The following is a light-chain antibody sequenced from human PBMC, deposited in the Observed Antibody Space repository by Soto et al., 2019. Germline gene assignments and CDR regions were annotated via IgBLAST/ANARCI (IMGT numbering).Light chain of an antibody. V-gene: IGKV1-33*01. CDR1: EDISNS. J-gene: IGKJ4*01. CDR3: QQYENLPLT. CDR2: DAS. Sequence: DIQMTQSPSSLGASVGDRVTITCQASEDISNSLNWYQQNPGKAPKLLIYDASNLHVGVPSRFSGKGSGTHFSLTINSLQPEDFATYYCQQYENLPLTFGGG.